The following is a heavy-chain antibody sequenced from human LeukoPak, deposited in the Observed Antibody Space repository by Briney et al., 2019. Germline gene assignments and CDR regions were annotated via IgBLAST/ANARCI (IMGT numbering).Heavy chain of an antibody. D-gene: IGHD2-21*02. CDR2: INWNSDTR. CDR3: VKDRLNGGADN. V-gene: IGHV3-9*01. J-gene: IGHJ4*02. CDR1: GVTFNDPG. Sequence: GGSLRLSCVASGVTFNDPGKHWVRHAPGKGVEWGAGINWNSDTRGEADSVAGRFTIPRDNAKNSLYLQMNRLRVEDTALYYCVKDRLNGGADNWGRGTLVTVSS.